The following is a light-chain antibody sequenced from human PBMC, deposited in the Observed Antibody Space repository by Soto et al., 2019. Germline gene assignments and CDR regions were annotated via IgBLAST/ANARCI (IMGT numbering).Light chain of an antibody. Sequence: DIQMTQSPSTLSASVGDRVTMTCRASQSISNWVAWYQQKPGKAPKFLIYDASSLESGVPSRFSGSGSGTEFTLTISILQPDDFATYYCQQYNSYPWTFGQGTKVEIK. CDR3: QQYNSYPWT. CDR2: DAS. V-gene: IGKV1-5*01. J-gene: IGKJ1*01. CDR1: QSISNW.